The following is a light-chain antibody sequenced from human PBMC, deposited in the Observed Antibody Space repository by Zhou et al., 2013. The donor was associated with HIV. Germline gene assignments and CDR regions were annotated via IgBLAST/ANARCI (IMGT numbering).Light chain of an antibody. J-gene: IGKJ1*01. CDR1: YNVDKS. CDR3: LQHNSYPRT. V-gene: IGKV1-5*01. Sequence: DIQMTQSPSSLSASVGDRVTITCRATYNVDKSLAWYQQKPGKPPKLLVYDASTLENGVSSRFRGRGSGTEFTLTISNVQPDDFATYYCLQHNSYPRTFGQGTKVEIK. CDR2: DAS.